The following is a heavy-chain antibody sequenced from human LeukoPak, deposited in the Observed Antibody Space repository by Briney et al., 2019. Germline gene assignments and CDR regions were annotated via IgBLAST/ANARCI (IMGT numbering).Heavy chain of an antibody. V-gene: IGHV3-48*01. J-gene: IGHJ4*02. Sequence: GGSLRLSCAASGSTIRSNSMNWVRQAPGKGLEWISYITTSSSPIHYAESVKGRFTISRDNSKNTLSLQMSSLRAEDTAVYYCARSDGSYFDYWGQGTLVTVSS. D-gene: IGHD5-24*01. CDR2: ITTSSSPI. CDR1: GSTIRSNS. CDR3: ARSDGSYFDY.